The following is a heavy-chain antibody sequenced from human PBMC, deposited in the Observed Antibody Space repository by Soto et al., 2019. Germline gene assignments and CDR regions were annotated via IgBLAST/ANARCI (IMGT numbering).Heavy chain of an antibody. Sequence: SETLSLTCTVSGGSISSGGYYWSWIRQHPGKGLEWIGYIYYSGSTYYNPSLKSRVTISVDTSKNQFSLKLSSVTAADTAVYYCARVPLGYCSGGSCPIDYWGQGTLVTVSS. CDR1: GGSISSGGYY. V-gene: IGHV4-31*03. D-gene: IGHD2-15*01. CDR3: ARVPLGYCSGGSCPIDY. J-gene: IGHJ4*02. CDR2: IYYSGST.